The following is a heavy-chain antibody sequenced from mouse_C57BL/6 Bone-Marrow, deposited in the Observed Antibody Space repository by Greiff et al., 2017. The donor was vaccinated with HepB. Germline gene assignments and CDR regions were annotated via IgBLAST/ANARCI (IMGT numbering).Heavy chain of an antibody. D-gene: IGHD2-1*01. J-gene: IGHJ4*01. CDR2: INPNNGGT. CDR3: ARTGKWGNYGAMDY. CDR1: GYTFTDYN. Sequence: VQLQQSGPELVKPGASVKMSCKASGYTFTDYNMHWVKQSHGKSLEWIGYINPNNGGTSYNQKFKGKATLTVNKSSSTAYMELRSLTSEDSAVYYCARTGKWGNYGAMDYWGQGTSVTVSS. V-gene: IGHV1-22*01.